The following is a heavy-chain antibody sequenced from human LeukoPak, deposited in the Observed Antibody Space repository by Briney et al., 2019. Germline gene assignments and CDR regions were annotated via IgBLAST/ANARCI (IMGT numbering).Heavy chain of an antibody. CDR2: ISWNSGSI. V-gene: IGHV3-9*01. CDR3: AKDYRDSTVAGTWFYFDY. Sequence: GGSLRLSCAASGFTFDDYAMHWVRQAPGKGLEWVSGISWNSGSIGYADSVKGRFTISRDNAKNSLYLQMNSLRAEDTALYYCAKDYRDSTVAGTWFYFDYWGQGTLVTVSS. CDR1: GFTFDDYA. D-gene: IGHD6-19*01. J-gene: IGHJ4*02.